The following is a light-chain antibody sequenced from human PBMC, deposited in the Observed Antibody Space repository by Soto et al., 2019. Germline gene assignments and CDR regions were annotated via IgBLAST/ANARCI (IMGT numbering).Light chain of an antibody. V-gene: IGLV2-14*01. J-gene: IGLJ1*01. CDR2: EVS. CDR3: TSYTSSFTHL. CDR1: SSDVGGYNY. Sequence: QSALTQPASVSGSPGQSITISCTGTSSDVGGYNYVSWYQQHPGKAPKLMIFEVSNRPSGVSNRFSGSKSGNTASLTISGLQTEDEADYHCTSYTSSFTHLFGTGTKVTVL.